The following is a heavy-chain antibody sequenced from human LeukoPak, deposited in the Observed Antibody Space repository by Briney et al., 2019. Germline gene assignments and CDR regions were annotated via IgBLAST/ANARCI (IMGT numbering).Heavy chain of an antibody. Sequence: GGSLRLSCAASGFTFSTYWMSWARQAPGKGLEWVANIKPDGSEQYCVDSVKGRFTISRDNAKNSVHLQMHSLRAEDTAVYYCARARYCTSSSCYKDFWGQGTLVTVSS. CDR2: IKPDGSEQ. D-gene: IGHD2-2*01. V-gene: IGHV3-7*01. CDR3: ARARYCTSSSCYKDF. J-gene: IGHJ4*02. CDR1: GFTFSTYW.